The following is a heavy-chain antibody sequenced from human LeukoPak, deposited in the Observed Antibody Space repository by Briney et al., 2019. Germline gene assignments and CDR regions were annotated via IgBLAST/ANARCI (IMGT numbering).Heavy chain of an antibody. Sequence: KPSETLSLTCTVSGDSISRYYWSWIRQPPGKGLEWIAYISDSGNMNKNPALESRVSISGDTSKNQLSLILSSVTAADTALYYCARLMTTEIHDAFDIWGQGTMVIVSS. CDR2: ISDSGNM. V-gene: IGHV4-59*01. CDR1: GDSISRYY. CDR3: ARLMTTEIHDAFDI. D-gene: IGHD4-11*01. J-gene: IGHJ3*02.